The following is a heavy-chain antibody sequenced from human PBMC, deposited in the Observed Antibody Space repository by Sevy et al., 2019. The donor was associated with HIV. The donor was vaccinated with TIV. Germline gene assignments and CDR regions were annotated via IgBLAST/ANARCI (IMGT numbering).Heavy chain of an antibody. V-gene: IGHV3-11*01. D-gene: IGHD5-18*01. CDR2: ITSSHGAK. CDR3: VGRRYRVGHSWSYFFDF. Sequence: GGSLRLSCITSGFSFSDYHMSWIRLAPGKGLEWISHITSSHGAKDYADSVRGRFDISRDNARKSVYLQMNRLQVEDTATYFCVGRRYRVGHSWSYFFDFWGQGTPVTVSS. CDR1: GFSFSDYH. J-gene: IGHJ4*02.